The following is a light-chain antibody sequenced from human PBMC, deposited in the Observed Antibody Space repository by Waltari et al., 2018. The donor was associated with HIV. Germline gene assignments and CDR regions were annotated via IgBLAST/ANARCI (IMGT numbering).Light chain of an antibody. CDR1: SSAVGHSYTS. CDR2: EVN. CDR3: SSYATSSASVV. J-gene: IGLJ2*01. V-gene: IGLV2-14*01. Sequence: QSALTQPASVSGSPGQSITISCTGTSSAVGHSYTSVSWYQRHPGKAPQLIIYEVNNRPSGVSIRFSGSKSGNTASLTISGLQAEDEADYYCSSYATSSASVVFGGGTKLTVL.